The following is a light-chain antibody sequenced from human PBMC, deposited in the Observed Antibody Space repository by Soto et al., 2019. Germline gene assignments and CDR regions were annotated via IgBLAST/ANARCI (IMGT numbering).Light chain of an antibody. J-gene: IGLJ1*01. V-gene: IGLV2-14*01. CDR1: SSDVGGYNY. Sequence: QSALTQTASVSGSPGQSITISCTGTSSDVGGYNYVSWYQQHPGKAPKLMIYDVSNRPSGVSNRFSGSKSGNTASLTISGLQVEDEADYYCSSYTSSSTKVFGTGTKVTVL. CDR3: SSYTSSSTKV. CDR2: DVS.